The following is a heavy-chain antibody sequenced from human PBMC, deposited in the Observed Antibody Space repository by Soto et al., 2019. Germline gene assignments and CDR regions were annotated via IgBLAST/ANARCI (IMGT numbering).Heavy chain of an antibody. J-gene: IGHJ5*02. CDR1: GFIFSEYT. CDR2: ITSRSTYM. CDR3: AREHISTPRGVTNWFDP. D-gene: IGHD3-10*01. Sequence: LRLSCAGSGFIFSEYTMNWVRQAPGKGLEWVSSITSRSTYMNYADSVKGRFTISRDNAKNSLSLQMNSLRAEDTAVYYCAREHISTPRGVTNWFDPWGQGTLVTVSS. V-gene: IGHV3-21*01.